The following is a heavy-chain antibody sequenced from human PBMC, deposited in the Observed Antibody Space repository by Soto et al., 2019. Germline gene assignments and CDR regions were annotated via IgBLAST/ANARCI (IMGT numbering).Heavy chain of an antibody. Sequence: SETLSLTCTVSGGSISGSYWSWIRQTPGKVLEWVGYIHYSGSTNYNPSLKSRVTISVDTSKNQFSLKLSSVTAADTAVYYCARETGTSSAEGQYYYYYGMDVWGQGTTVTVSS. CDR2: IHYSGST. CDR1: GGSISGSY. J-gene: IGHJ6*02. V-gene: IGHV4-59*12. CDR3: ARETGTSSAEGQYYYYYGMDV. D-gene: IGHD6-6*01.